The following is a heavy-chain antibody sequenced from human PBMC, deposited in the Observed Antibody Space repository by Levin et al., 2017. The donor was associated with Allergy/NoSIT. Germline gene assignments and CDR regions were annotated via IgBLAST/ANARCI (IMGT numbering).Heavy chain of an antibody. Sequence: GGSLRLSCAASGFTFSSYAMSWVRQAPGKGLEWVSAISGSGGSTYYADSVKGRFTISRDNSKNTLYLQMNSLRAEDTAVYYCAKDHHGTIFGVVIGAGAFDIWGQGTMVTVSS. V-gene: IGHV3-23*01. J-gene: IGHJ3*02. CDR2: ISGSGGST. D-gene: IGHD3-3*01. CDR3: AKDHHGTIFGVVIGAGAFDI. CDR1: GFTFSSYA.